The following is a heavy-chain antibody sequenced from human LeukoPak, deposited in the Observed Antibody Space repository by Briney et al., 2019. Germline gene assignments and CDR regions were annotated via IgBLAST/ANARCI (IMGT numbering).Heavy chain of an antibody. J-gene: IGHJ4*02. Sequence: PGGSLRLSCAASGFTFSSYGMHWVRQAPGKGLEWVAVISYDGSNKYYADSVKGRFTISRDNSKSTLYLQMNSLRAEDTAVYYCAKGGVLDYWGQGTLVTVSS. CDR1: GFTFSSYG. CDR2: ISYDGSNK. V-gene: IGHV3-30*18. D-gene: IGHD2-8*01. CDR3: AKGGVLDY.